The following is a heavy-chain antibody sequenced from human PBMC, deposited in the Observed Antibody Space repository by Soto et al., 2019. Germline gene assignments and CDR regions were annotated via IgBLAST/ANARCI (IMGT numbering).Heavy chain of an antibody. CDR1: GISLSTSGVG. CDR2: VYWNGEK. D-gene: IGHD6-6*01. CDR3: ARGGATRAVFAVDC. J-gene: IGHJ3*01. Sequence: QITVKGSGPPLVKPTQTLTLTCTLSGISLSTSGVGLGWIRQTPGKAPECLALVYWNGEKHYSPSLKNRLTITKDTSKDQAGLTRPNMDPVDTATYNGARGGATRAVFAVDCGDQGTGGTV. V-gene: IGHV2-5*01.